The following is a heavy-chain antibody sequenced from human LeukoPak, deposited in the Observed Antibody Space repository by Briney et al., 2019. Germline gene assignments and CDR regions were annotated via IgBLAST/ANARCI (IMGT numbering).Heavy chain of an antibody. CDR1: GGSISSSSYY. CDR2: IYYSGST. CDR3: ARDGGVLWQMDI. V-gene: IGHV4-39*07. Sequence: ASETLSLTCTVSGGSISSSSYYWGWIRQPPGKGLEWIGSIYYSGSTYYNPSLKSRVTISVDTSKNQFSLKLSSVTAADTAVYYCARDGGVLWQMDIWGQGTMVTVSS. J-gene: IGHJ3*02. D-gene: IGHD3-16*01.